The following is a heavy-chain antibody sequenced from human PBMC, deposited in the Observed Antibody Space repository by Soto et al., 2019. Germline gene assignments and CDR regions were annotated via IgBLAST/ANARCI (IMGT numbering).Heavy chain of an antibody. V-gene: IGHV4-59*01. J-gene: IGHJ4*02. Sequence: QVQLQESGPGLVKPSETLSLTCTVSGGSISSYYWSWIRQPPGKGLEWIGYIYYSGSTNYNPSHKSRVTISVDTSKNQFSLKLSSVTAADTAVYYWARSWGYYFDYWGQGTLVTVSS. CDR3: ARSWGYYFDY. CDR2: IYYSGST. D-gene: IGHD3-16*01. CDR1: GGSISSYY.